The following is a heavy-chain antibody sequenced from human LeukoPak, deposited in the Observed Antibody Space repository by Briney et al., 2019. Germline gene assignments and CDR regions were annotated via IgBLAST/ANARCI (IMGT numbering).Heavy chain of an antibody. CDR2: ISGSGGDT. J-gene: IGHJ4*02. V-gene: IGHV3-23*01. Sequence: GGSLRLSCAASGFTFSNYAMSWVRQAPGKGLEWVSGISGSGGDTYYADSVKGRFTISRDNSKNTLYLQMNRLRAEDTAVYYCAKDRYCTNNICHGDFDYWGQGTLVTVSS. D-gene: IGHD2-8*01. CDR1: GFTFSNYA. CDR3: AKDRYCTNNICHGDFDY.